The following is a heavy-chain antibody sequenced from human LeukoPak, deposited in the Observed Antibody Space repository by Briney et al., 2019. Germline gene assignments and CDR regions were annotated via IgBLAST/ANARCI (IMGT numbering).Heavy chain of an antibody. V-gene: IGHV4-39*01. D-gene: IGHD1-26*01. CDR2: IYDSGST. J-gene: IGHJ4*02. CDR1: GVSISSSYYY. CDR3: ARRMYSGSYHPFDY. Sequence: SETLSLTCTVSGVSISSSYYYWGWIRPPPGHGLVWIGSIYDSGSTYYNPSLKSRVTISVDTSKNQFSLKLNSVTASDTAVYYCARRMYSGSYHPFDYWGQGTRVTVSS.